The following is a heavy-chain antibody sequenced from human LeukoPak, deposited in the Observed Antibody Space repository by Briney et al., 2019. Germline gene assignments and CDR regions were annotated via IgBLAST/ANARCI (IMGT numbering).Heavy chain of an antibody. CDR1: GYTFTSYD. Sequence: GASVKVSRKASGYTFTSYDINWVRQAAGQGLEWMGWMNPNSGNTGYAQKFQGRVTMTRNTFISTAYMELSSLRSEDTAVYYCARPLQDIVVVVAATFDAFDIWGQGTMVTVSS. CDR3: ARPLQDIVVVVAATFDAFDI. D-gene: IGHD2-15*01. V-gene: IGHV1-8*01. CDR2: MNPNSGNT. J-gene: IGHJ3*02.